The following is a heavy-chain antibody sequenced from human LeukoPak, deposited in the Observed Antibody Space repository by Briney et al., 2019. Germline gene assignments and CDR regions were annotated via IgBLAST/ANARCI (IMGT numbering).Heavy chain of an antibody. CDR3: ARGQDYYALGPFDY. D-gene: IGHD3-10*01. Sequence: GGSLRLSCAASGFTFSSYAMSWVRQAPGKGLEWVSAISGSGGSTYYADSVKGRFTISRDNAKNSLYLQMNSLRAEDTAVYYCARGQDYYALGPFDYWGQGTLVTVSS. CDR1: GFTFSSYA. J-gene: IGHJ4*02. V-gene: IGHV3-23*01. CDR2: ISGSGGST.